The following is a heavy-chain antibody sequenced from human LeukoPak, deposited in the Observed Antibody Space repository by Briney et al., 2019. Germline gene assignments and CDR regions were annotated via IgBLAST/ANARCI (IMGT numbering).Heavy chain of an antibody. V-gene: IGHV3-21*01. CDR2: ISDNGDRT. J-gene: IGHJ6*03. CDR3: ARSGSLWFGELLPANYYMDV. CDR1: GFTFSSYS. D-gene: IGHD3-10*01. Sequence: PGGSLRLSCAASGFTFSSYSMNWVRQAPGKGLEWVSTISDNGDRTYYADSVKGRFTVSRDNAKNSLYLQMNSLRAEDTAVYYCARSGSLWFGELLPANYYMDVWGKGTTVTVSS.